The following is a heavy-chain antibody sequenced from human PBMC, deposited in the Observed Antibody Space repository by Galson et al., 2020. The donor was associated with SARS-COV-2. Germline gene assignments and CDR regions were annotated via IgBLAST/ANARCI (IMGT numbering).Heavy chain of an antibody. CDR2: IYYSGGT. J-gene: IGHJ5*02. Sequence: SETLSLTCTVSGGSISSGGYYWSWIRQHPGKGLEWIGYIYYSGGTYYNPSLKSRVTISVDTSKNQFSLKLSSVTAADTAVYYCARGDYSSSWYGRINWFDPWGQGTLVTVSS. CDR1: GGSISSGGYY. V-gene: IGHV4-31*03. D-gene: IGHD6-13*01. CDR3: ARGDYSSSWYGRINWFDP.